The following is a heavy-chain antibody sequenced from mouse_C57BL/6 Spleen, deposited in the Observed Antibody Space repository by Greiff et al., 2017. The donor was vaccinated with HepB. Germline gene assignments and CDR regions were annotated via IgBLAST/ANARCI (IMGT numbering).Heavy chain of an antibody. CDR3: ARVTTVVATRLDY. D-gene: IGHD1-1*01. CDR2: INPSNGGT. V-gene: IGHV1-53*01. Sequence: VQLQQPGTELVKPGASVKLSCKASGYTFTSYWMHWVKQSPGQGLEWIGNINPSNGGTNYNEKFKSKATLTVDKSSSTAYMQLSSLTSEDSAVYYCARVTTVVATRLDYWGQGTTLTVSS. CDR1: GYTFTSYW. J-gene: IGHJ2*01.